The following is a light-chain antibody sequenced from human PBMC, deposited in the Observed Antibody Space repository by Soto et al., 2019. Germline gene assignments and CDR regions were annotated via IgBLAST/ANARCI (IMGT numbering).Light chain of an antibody. V-gene: IGLV2-11*01. CDR2: DVS. Sequence: QSALTQPRSVSGSPGQSVTISCTGSSSVVGGYDFVSWYQQHPGKAPKLMISDVSERPSGVPDRFSGSKSANTASLTISGLQAEDEADYYCCSYAGTGPLVFGGGTKVTVL. CDR3: CSYAGTGPLV. J-gene: IGLJ3*02. CDR1: SSVVGGYDF.